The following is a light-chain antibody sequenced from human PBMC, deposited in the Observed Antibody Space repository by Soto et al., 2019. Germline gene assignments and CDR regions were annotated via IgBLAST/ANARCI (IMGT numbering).Light chain of an antibody. Sequence: SALTQPPSVSGAPGQRVTISCTGSSSNIGAGYDVHWYQQLPGTAPKLLIYGNSNRPSGVPDRFSGSKSGTSASLAITGLQAEDEADYYCQSYDSSLSGSYVFGTGTKVT. CDR1: SSNIGAGYD. V-gene: IGLV1-40*01. CDR3: QSYDSSLSGSYV. CDR2: GNS. J-gene: IGLJ1*01.